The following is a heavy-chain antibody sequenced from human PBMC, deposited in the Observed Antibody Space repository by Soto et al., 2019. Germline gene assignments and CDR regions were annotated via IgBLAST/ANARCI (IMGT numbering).Heavy chain of an antibody. Sequence: SETLSLTCTVSGGSINSGDYYWSWIRQPPGKGLEWIGCIYYSGSTYYNPSLTRRFSISVDTSKNQFSLKLSSLTAGDRAVYYCARAGGVDSFNNWGQETLVTVS. CDR2: IYYSGST. CDR3: ARAGGVDSFNN. D-gene: IGHD2-21*01. CDR1: GGSINSGDYY. V-gene: IGHV4-30-4*01. J-gene: IGHJ4*02.